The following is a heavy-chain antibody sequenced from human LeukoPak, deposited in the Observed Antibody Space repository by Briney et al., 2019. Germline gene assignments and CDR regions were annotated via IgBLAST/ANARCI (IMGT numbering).Heavy chain of an antibody. V-gene: IGHV4-39*07. CDR2: MYYSGST. J-gene: IGHJ6*02. CDR3: ARTRVDTAMVRRDYYYYYGMDV. CDR1: GGSISSSSYY. D-gene: IGHD5-18*01. Sequence: SETLSLTCTVSGGSISSSSYYWGRIRQPPGKGLEWIGSMYYSGSTYYNSSLKSRVTISVDTSKNQFSLKLSSVTAADTAVYYCARTRVDTAMVRRDYYYYYGMDVWGQGTTVTVSS.